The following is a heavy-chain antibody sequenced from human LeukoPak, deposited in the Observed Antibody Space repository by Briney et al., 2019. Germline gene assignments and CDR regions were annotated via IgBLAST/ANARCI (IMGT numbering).Heavy chain of an antibody. D-gene: IGHD6-19*01. CDR2: IYYSGST. CDR1: DGSISSSSYY. Sequence: PSETLSLTCTVSDGSISSSSYYWGWIRQPPGKGLEWIGSIYYSGSTYYNPSLKSRVTISVDTSKNQLSLKLSSVTAADTAVYYCARGSGWYFLFDYWGQGTLATVSS. V-gene: IGHV4-39*07. CDR3: ARGSGWYFLFDY. J-gene: IGHJ4*02.